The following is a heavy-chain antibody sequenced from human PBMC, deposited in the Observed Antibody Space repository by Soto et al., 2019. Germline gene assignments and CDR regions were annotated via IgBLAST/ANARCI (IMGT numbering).Heavy chain of an antibody. CDR1: GDSVSSNTAA. Sequence: SQTLSLTCAISGDSVSSNTAAWSRIRQSPSRGLEWLGRTYYKSTWYNDYAVSVKSRITINPDTSKNQVSLQLNSVTPEDTAVYYCVRERKYQLLSWYWFDPWGQGTVVTVSS. D-gene: IGHD2-2*01. CDR3: VRERKYQLLSWYWFDP. J-gene: IGHJ5*02. CDR2: TYYKSTWYN. V-gene: IGHV6-1*01.